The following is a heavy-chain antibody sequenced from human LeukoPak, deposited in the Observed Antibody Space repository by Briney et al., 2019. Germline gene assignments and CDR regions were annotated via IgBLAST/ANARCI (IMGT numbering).Heavy chain of an antibody. CDR2: VNSDGSST. Sequence: GGSLRLSCAASGISFNNYWMHWVRQAPGRGLVWVSRVNSDGSSTVYADSVKGRFTISRDNARTTVYLQMSSLRLDDTATYYWATGLGHYYDYWGQGSLVTVSS. D-gene: IGHD3-22*01. V-gene: IGHV3-74*01. J-gene: IGHJ4*02. CDR3: ATGLGHYYDY. CDR1: GISFNNYW.